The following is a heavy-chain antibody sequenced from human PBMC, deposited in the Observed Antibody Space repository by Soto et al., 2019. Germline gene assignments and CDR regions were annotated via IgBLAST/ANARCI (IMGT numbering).Heavy chain of an antibody. J-gene: IGHJ3*02. CDR1: GFTFSSYS. Sequence: GESLKISCAASGFTFSSYSMNWVRQAPGKGLEWVSSISSSSSYIYYADSVKGRFTISRDNAKNSLYLQMNSLRAEDTAVYYCAREPSGDAFDIWGQGTMVTVSS. CDR3: AREPSGDAFDI. V-gene: IGHV3-21*01. CDR2: ISSSSSYI. D-gene: IGHD6-25*01.